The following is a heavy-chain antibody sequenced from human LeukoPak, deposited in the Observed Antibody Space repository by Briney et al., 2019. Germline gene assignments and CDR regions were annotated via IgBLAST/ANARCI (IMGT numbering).Heavy chain of an antibody. CDR1: GGSLISGRYY. CDR2: IYTSGTT. J-gene: IGHJ3*02. V-gene: IGHV4-61*02. D-gene: IGHD1-20*01. Sequence: SQTLSLTCTVPGGSLISGRYYWSWIRQPAGKGREWIGRIYTSGTTNYNPSLKSRITISVDTSKNQFSLKMSSVTAADTAVYYCASFFYNWNDGFAFDIWGQGTMVTVSS. CDR3: ASFFYNWNDGFAFDI.